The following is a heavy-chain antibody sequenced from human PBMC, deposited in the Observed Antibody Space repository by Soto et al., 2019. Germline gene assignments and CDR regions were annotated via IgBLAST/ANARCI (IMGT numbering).Heavy chain of an antibody. CDR1: SGSISSGDYY. D-gene: IGHD3-16*01. CDR2: IYYSGNT. V-gene: IGHV4-31*03. J-gene: IGHJ4*02. CDR3: ATKGDSKDYFDY. Sequence: PSETLSLTCTVSSGSISSGDYYWSWIRQHPGKGLEWIGYIYYSGNTYYNPSLKSRITISVDTSKNQFSLKLSSVTAADTAVYYCATKGDSKDYFDYWGQGTLVTVS.